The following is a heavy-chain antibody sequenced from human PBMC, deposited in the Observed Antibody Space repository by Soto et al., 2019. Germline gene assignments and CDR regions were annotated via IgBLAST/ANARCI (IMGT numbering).Heavy chain of an antibody. CDR2: ISYDGSNK. CDR1: GFTFSSYA. V-gene: IGHV3-30-3*01. D-gene: IGHD3-22*01. CDR3: ARDISGYFGYPQYYFDY. J-gene: IGHJ4*02. Sequence: GGSLRLSCAASGFTFSSYAMHWVRQAPGKGLEWVAVISYDGSNKYYADSVKGRFTISRDNSKNTLYLQMNSLRAEDTAVYYCARDISGYFGYPQYYFDYWGQGTLVTVSS.